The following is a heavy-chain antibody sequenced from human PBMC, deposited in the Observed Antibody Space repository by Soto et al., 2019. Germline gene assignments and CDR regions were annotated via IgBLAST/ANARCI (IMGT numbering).Heavy chain of an antibody. V-gene: IGHV3-33*08. CDR1: GFTFSYYG. CDR2: MHTGGNEK. CDR3: ARDADTTGHYWHFDL. J-gene: IGHJ4*02. Sequence: QVQLVESGGGVVQPGGSLRLSCAASGFTFSYYGFHWVRQAPGKGLEWVAVMHTGGNEKYYVDSVKGRFTVSREDSRNMVYLEMSGLRAEDTAEYFCARDADTTGHYWHFDLWGRGALVAVS. D-gene: IGHD3-22*01.